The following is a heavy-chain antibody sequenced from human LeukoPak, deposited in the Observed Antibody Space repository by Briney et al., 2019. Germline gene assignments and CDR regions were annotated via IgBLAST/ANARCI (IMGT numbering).Heavy chain of an antibody. CDR1: GDSISSSSDY. CDR3: ARARPYYSGSGTYYIDY. J-gene: IGHJ4*02. V-gene: IGHV4-39*07. Sequence: ASETLSLTCTVSGDSISSSSDYWGWIRQPPGRGLEWIGRIYTTGSTNYNPSLKSRLTISVDASKNQFSLRLSSVTAADTAVYYCARARPYYSGSGTYYIDYWGQGTLVTVSS. CDR2: IYTTGST. D-gene: IGHD3-10*01.